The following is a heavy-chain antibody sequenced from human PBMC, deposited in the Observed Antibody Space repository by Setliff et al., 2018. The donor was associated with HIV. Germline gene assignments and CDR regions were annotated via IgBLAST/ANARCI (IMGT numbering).Heavy chain of an antibody. D-gene: IGHD3-3*01. CDR2: VSFDGSKT. CDR3: ASGKNYIFWSSYFGMDV. CDR1: GFSFTTFG. V-gene: IGHV3-30*03. J-gene: IGHJ6*02. Sequence: GGSLRLSCAASGFSFTTFGMHWIRQAPGKGLDWVALVSFDGSKTYYADSVKGRFTISRDNSKNTLYLQMGSLRGDDMAVYYCASGKNYIFWSSYFGMDVWGQGTTVTVSS.